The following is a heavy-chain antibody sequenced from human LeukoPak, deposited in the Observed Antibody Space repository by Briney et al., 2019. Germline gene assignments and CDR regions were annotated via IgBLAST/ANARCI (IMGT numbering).Heavy chain of an antibody. D-gene: IGHD3-9*01. CDR2: IYHSGST. CDR1: GGSISSSNW. J-gene: IGHJ4*02. V-gene: IGHV4-4*02. CDR3: ARVSRYDILTGAPRFDY. Sequence: SETLSLTCAVSGGSISSSNWWSWVRQPPGKGLEWIGEIYHSGSTNYNPSLKSRVTISVDKSKNQFSLKLSSVTAADTAVYYCARVSRYDILTGAPRFDYWGQGTLVTVSS.